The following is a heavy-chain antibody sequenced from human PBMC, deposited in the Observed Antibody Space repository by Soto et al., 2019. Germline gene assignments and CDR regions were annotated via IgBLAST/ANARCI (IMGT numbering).Heavy chain of an antibody. V-gene: IGHV3-64D*06. Sequence: GGSLRLSCSASGFTFSSYAMHWVRQAPGKGLEYVSGIRGNGDPPFYADSVKGRFTISRDNSKNTLYLQMSSLSADDTAVYYCVKSRGGNNFDFFDWGQGALVTSPQ. CDR2: IRGNGDPP. J-gene: IGHJ4*02. CDR3: VKSRGGNNFDFFD. CDR1: GFTFSSYA. D-gene: IGHD5-12*01.